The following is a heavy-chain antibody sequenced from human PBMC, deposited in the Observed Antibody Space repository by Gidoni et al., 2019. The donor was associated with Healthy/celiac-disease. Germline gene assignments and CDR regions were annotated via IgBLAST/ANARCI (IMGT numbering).Heavy chain of an antibody. Sequence: QVQLVESGGGGVPPGRSLRLSCAASGVTFSRYGMHCVRQAPCKGLEWVAVIWYDGSNKYYADSVKGRFTISRDNSKNTLYLQMNSLRAEDTAVYYCARDGLPNRRVVAATIDAFDIWGQGTMVTVSS. J-gene: IGHJ3*02. V-gene: IGHV3-33*01. CDR3: ARDGLPNRRVVAATIDAFDI. CDR2: IWYDGSNK. CDR1: GVTFSRYG. D-gene: IGHD2-15*01.